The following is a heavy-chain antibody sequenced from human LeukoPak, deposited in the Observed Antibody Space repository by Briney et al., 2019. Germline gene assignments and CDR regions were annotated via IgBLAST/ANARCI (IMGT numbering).Heavy chain of an antibody. V-gene: IGHV2-5*01. D-gene: IGHD3-9*01. Sequence: SGPTLVKPTQTLSLTCTFSGFSLSTSGVGVGWIRQPPGKALEWLALIYWSDDKRYSPSLRSRLTITKDTSKNQVVLTMTNMDPVDTATYYCAHSGLTAYYKPTEYYFDYWGQGTLVTVSS. CDR2: IYWSDDK. CDR1: GFSLSTSGVG. J-gene: IGHJ4*02. CDR3: AHSGLTAYYKPTEYYFDY.